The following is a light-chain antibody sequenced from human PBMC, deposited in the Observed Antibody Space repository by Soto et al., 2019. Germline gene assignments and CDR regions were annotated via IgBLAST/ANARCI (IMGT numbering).Light chain of an antibody. CDR2: YNN. J-gene: IGLJ1*01. CDR1: SSNIASNT. V-gene: IGLV1-44*01. CDR3: AAWDDTLKRSV. Sequence: QSLVTQPPSASETPGQTFSISCSGSSSNIASNTVNWYQHLPGTAPKLLIYYNNQRPSGVPDRFSGSKYGTSASLSISGLQSEDESDYYCAAWDDTLKRSVFGTGTKVTVL.